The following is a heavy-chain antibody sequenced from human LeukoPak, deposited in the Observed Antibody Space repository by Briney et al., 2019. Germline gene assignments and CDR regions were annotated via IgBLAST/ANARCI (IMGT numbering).Heavy chain of an antibody. CDR2: ISSSGSTI. CDR1: GFTFSDYY. CDR3: ARMEGYCSGGSCYVHWFDP. D-gene: IGHD2-15*01. V-gene: IGHV3-11*01. J-gene: IGHJ5*02. Sequence: GGSLRLSCAASGFTFSDYYMSWIRQAPGKGLEWVSYISSSGSTIYYADSVKGRFTISRDNAKNSLYLQMSSLRAEDTAVYYCARMEGYCSGGSCYVHWFDPWGQGTLVTVSS.